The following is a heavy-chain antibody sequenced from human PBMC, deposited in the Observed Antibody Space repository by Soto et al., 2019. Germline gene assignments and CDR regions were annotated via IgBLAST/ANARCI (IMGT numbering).Heavy chain of an antibody. D-gene: IGHD3-10*01. V-gene: IGHV4-39*07. Sequence: SETLSLTCTVSGDSVSSGTYFWSWIRQPPGKGLEWIGSIYYSGSTYYNPSLKSRVTISVDTSKNQFSLKLSSVTAADTAVYYCARLTGYYGSGSYPDYWGQGTLVTVSS. CDR2: IYYSGST. CDR3: ARLTGYYGSGSYPDY. J-gene: IGHJ4*02. CDR1: GDSVSSGTYF.